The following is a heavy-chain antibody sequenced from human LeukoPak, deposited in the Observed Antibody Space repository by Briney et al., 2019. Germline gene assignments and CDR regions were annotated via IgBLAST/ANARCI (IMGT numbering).Heavy chain of an antibody. V-gene: IGHV1-8*01. Sequence: GASVKVSCKASGYTFTSYDINWVRPPPPQGLEWMGWMNPNSGNTGYAQKFQGRVTMTRNTSISTAYMELSSLRSEDTAVYYCARGQWLVSYYFDYWGQGTLVTVSS. D-gene: IGHD6-19*01. CDR1: GYTFTSYD. CDR2: MNPNSGNT. J-gene: IGHJ4*02. CDR3: ARGQWLVSYYFDY.